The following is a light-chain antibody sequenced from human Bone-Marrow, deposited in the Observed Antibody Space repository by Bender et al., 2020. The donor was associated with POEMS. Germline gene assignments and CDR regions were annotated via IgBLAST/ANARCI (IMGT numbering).Light chain of an antibody. J-gene: IGLJ1*01. CDR2: EVS. CDR3: CSYAGRSTYV. Sequence: QSALTQPPSASGSLGQSVTISCTGTSSDVGGYNYVSWFQQHPAKVPKLMLYEVSKRPSGVPDRFSGSKSGNTASLTVSGLQAEDEADYYCCSYAGRSTYVFGTGTKVTVL. V-gene: IGLV2-8*01. CDR1: SSDVGGYNY.